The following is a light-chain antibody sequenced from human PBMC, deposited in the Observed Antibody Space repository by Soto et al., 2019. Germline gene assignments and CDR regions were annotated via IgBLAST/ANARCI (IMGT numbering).Light chain of an antibody. J-gene: IGKJ2*01. CDR2: DTS. V-gene: IGKV3-11*01. CDR3: QQYNNWPHT. CDR1: QRVSSY. Sequence: EIVLTQSPATLSLSPGERATLSCRASQRVSSYLAWFQQKPGQAPRLLIYDTSNRATGIPARFSGSGSGTDFTLTISSLEPEDFAVYYCQQYNNWPHTFGQGTKLEI.